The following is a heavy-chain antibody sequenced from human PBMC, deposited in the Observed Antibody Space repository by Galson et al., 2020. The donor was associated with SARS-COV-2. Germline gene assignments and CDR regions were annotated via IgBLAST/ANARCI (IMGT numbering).Heavy chain of an antibody. CDR1: GASMSGSPYY. D-gene: IGHD1-26*01. J-gene: IGHJ4*02. Sequence: SETLFLTCTVSGASMSGSPYYWGWIRQTPGKGLQCIGSILYSGHTYYKSSLQSRATISVDTSKNQFSLKLTSVTAADTAVYYCAREGSYGVWAPGYFFDYWGQGALVTVSS. V-gene: IGHV4-39*07. CDR3: AREGSYGVWAPGYFFDY. CDR2: ILYSGHT.